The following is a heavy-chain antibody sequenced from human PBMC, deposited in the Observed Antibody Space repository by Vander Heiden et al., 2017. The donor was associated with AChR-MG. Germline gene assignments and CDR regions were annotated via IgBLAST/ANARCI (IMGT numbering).Heavy chain of an antibody. J-gene: IGHJ3*02. CDR1: GGSISSSSYY. D-gene: IGHD3-22*01. Sequence: QLQLQESGPGLVKPSETLSLTCTVSGGSISSSSYYWGWIRQPPGKGLEWIGSIYYSGSTYYNPSLKSRVTISVDTSKNQFSLKLSSVTAADTAVYYCARTLRHYYDSRGGKLNAFDIWGQGTMVTVSS. CDR3: ARTLRHYYDSRGGKLNAFDI. V-gene: IGHV4-39*01. CDR2: IYYSGST.